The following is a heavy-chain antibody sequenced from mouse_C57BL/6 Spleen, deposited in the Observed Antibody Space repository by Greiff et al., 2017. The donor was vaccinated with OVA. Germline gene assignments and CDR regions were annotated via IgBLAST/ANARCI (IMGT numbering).Heavy chain of an antibody. J-gene: IGHJ2*01. V-gene: IGHV1-42*01. CDR1: GYSFTGYY. Sequence: EVQLQQSGPELVKPGASVKISCKASGYSFTGYYMNWVKQSPEKSLEWIGEINPSTGGTTYNQKFKAKATLTVDKSSSTAYMQLKSLTSEDSAVYYCARHYPDYWGQGTTLTVSS. CDR2: INPSTGGT. CDR3: ARHYPDY. D-gene: IGHD1-2*01.